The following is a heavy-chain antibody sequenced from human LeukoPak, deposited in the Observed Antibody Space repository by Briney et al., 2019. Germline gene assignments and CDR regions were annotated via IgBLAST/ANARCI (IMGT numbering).Heavy chain of an antibody. J-gene: IGHJ6*03. D-gene: IGHD3-9*01. CDR2: ISWNSGTI. Sequence: PGGSLRLSCAASGFTFEDYAMHWVRQAPGKGLEWVSGISWNSGTIGYADSVKGRFTISRDNAKNSLYLQMNSLRAEDTAVYYCARVRSYDILTGYHYYYYYYMDVWGKGTTVTVSS. CDR1: GFTFEDYA. CDR3: ARVRSYDILTGYHYYYYYYMDV. V-gene: IGHV3-9*01.